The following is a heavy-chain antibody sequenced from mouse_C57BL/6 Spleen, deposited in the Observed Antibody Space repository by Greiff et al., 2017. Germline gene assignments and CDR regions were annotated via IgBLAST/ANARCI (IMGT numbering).Heavy chain of an antibody. CDR3: ARSDYDVYAMDY. D-gene: IGHD2-4*01. Sequence: VQLQQSGAELVKPGASVKISCKASGYTFTDYYINWVQQRPGQGLEWIGKIGPGSGSTYYTEKFKGQATLTADKSSSTAYMQLSSLTSEDSAVYFCARSDYDVYAMDYWGQGTSVTVSS. V-gene: IGHV1-77*01. CDR1: GYTFTDYY. CDR2: IGPGSGST. J-gene: IGHJ4*01.